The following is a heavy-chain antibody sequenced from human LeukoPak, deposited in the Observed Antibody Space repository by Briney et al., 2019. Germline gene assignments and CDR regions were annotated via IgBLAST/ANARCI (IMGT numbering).Heavy chain of an antibody. V-gene: IGHV1-69*05. CDR2: IIPIFGTA. CDR1: GGTFSSYA. D-gene: IGHD5-18*01. CDR3: ARATQLWGHYYYMDV. Sequence: SVKVSCKASGGTFSSYAISWVRQAPGQGLEWMGGIIPIFGTANYEQKFQGRVTITTDESTSTAYMELSGLRSEDTAVYYCARATQLWGHYYYMDVWGKGTTVTVSS. J-gene: IGHJ6*03.